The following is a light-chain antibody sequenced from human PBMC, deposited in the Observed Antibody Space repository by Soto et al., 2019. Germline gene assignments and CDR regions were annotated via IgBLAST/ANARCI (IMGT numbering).Light chain of an antibody. J-gene: IGKJ1*01. CDR2: RAS. CDR1: QNIYSN. Sequence: IVMTQSPATLSVSPGERATFSCRASQNIYSNIAWYQQRPGQAPRLLIYRASTRATGVPARVSGSGSGTDFTLTINSLAPEDFAIYYCHQRQSWPRTFGQGTKVDIK. V-gene: IGKV3-15*01. CDR3: HQRQSWPRT.